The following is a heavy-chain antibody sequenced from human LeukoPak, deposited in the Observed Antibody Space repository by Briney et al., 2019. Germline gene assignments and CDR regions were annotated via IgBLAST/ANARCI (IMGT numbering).Heavy chain of an antibody. V-gene: IGHV5-10-1*01. CDR3: ARTMRTWGIAAQDDY. CDR1: GYSFTSYW. CDR2: IDPSDSYT. D-gene: IGHD6-13*01. Sequence: GESLKISCKGSGYSFTSYWISWVRQMPGKGLEWMGRIDPSDSYTNYSPSFQGHVTISADKSISTAYLQWSSLKASDTAMYYCARTMRTWGIAAQDDYWGQGTLVTVSS. J-gene: IGHJ4*02.